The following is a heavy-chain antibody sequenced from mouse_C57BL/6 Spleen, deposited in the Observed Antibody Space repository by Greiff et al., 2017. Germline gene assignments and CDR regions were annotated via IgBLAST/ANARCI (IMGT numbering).Heavy chain of an antibody. D-gene: IGHD3-3*01. V-gene: IGHV5-15*01. J-gene: IGHJ1*03. Sequence: EVQRVESGGGLVQPGGSLKLSCAASGFTFSDYGMAWVRQAPRKGPEWVAFISNLAYSIYYADTVTGRFTISRENAKNTLYLEMSSLRSEDTAMYYCARGARDWYFDVWGTGTTVTVSS. CDR1: GFTFSDYG. CDR2: ISNLAYSI. CDR3: ARGARDWYFDV.